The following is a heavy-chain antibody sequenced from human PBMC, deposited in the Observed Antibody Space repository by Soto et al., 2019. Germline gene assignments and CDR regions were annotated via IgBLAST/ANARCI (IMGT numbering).Heavy chain of an antibody. CDR3: VRVEASSSPDY. CDR1: GYSISSGYY. CDR2: IYHSGST. D-gene: IGHD6-13*01. J-gene: IGHJ4*02. Sequence: SETLSLTCAVSGYSISSGYYWGWIRQPPGKGLEWIGSIYHSGSTYYNPSLKSRVTISVDTSKNQFSLKLSSVTAADTAVYYCVRVEASSSPDYWGQGTLVTVSS. V-gene: IGHV4-38-2*01.